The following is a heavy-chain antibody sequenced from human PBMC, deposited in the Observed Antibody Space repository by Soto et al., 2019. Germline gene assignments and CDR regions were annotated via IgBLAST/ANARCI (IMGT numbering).Heavy chain of an antibody. D-gene: IGHD2-15*01. J-gene: IGHJ4*02. Sequence: EVQLLESGGGLVQPGGSLRLSCAASGFTFSSYAMSWVRQAPGKGLEWVSAISGSGGSTYYADSVKGRFTISRDNSKNKLYLQMNSLRAEDTAVYYCAKSPNTNIVVVVAATLDYWGQGTLVTVSS. CDR2: ISGSGGST. CDR1: GFTFSSYA. CDR3: AKSPNTNIVVVVAATLDY. V-gene: IGHV3-23*01.